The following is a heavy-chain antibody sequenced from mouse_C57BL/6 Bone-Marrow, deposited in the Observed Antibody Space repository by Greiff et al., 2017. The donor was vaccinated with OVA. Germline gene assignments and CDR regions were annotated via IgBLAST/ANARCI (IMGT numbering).Heavy chain of an antibody. CDR1: GYAFSSSW. Sequence: QVQLQQSGPELVKPGASVKISCKASGYAFSSSWMNWVKQRPGKGLEWIGRIYPGDGDTNYNGKFKGKATLTADKSSSTAYMQLSSLTSEDSAVYFCARWVYAFAYWGQGTLVTVSA. J-gene: IGHJ3*01. V-gene: IGHV1-82*01. CDR2: IYPGDGDT. CDR3: ARWVYAFAY. D-gene: IGHD1-1*01.